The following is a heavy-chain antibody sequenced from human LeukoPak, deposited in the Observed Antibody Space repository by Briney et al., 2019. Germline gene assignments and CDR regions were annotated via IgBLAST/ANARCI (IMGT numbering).Heavy chain of an antibody. V-gene: IGHV1-2*02. CDR3: GRGYDILTGDDAFDI. J-gene: IGHJ3*02. CDR2: INPNSGGT. D-gene: IGHD3-9*01. CDR1: GYTFTGYY. Sequence: ASVKVSCKASGYTFTGYYIHWVRQAPGQGLEWMGWINPNSGGTNYAQKFQGRVTMTRDTSISTAYMELSRLRSDDTAVYYCGRGYDILTGDDAFDIWGQGTMVTVSS.